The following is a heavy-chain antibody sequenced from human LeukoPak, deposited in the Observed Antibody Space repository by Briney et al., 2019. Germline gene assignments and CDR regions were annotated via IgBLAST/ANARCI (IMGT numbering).Heavy chain of an antibody. CDR3: ARLSSSWILDY. Sequence: SETLSLTCTISGGSISSSNYFWGWIRQPPGKGLEWIGSIYYSGSTYYNPSLKSRVTISVDTSKNQFSLNLNSVTAADTAVYYCARLSSSWILDYWGQGTLVTVSS. CDR2: IYYSGST. CDR1: GGSISSSNYF. D-gene: IGHD6-13*01. J-gene: IGHJ4*02. V-gene: IGHV4-39*01.